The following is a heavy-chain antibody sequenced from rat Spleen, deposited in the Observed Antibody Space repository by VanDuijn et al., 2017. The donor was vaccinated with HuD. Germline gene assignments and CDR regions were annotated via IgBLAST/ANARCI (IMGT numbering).Heavy chain of an antibody. CDR3: ARGGYYGYNLDY. D-gene: IGHD1-9*01. V-gene: IGHV2-30*01. CDR2: IWTVGST. CDR1: GFSLTSYN. J-gene: IGHJ2*01. Sequence: QVQLKESGPGLVQPSQTLSLTCTVSGFSLTSYNVHWVRQPTGKGLEWMGIIWTVGSTDYNSVLKSRLSNSRDASKSQVFLKMNSLQTEDLATYYCARGGYYGYNLDYWGQGVMVTVSS.